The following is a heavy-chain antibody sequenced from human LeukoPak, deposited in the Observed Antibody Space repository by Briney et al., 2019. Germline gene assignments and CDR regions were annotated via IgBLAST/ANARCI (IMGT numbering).Heavy chain of an antibody. D-gene: IGHD2-15*01. J-gene: IGHJ1*01. Sequence: SKTLSLTCTVSGGSISSYYWSWIRQPPGKGLEWIGYIYYSGSTNYNPSLKSRVTISVDTSKNQFSLKLSSVTAADTAVYYCTRDVVPGYCSGGSCYSFQHWGQGTLVTVSS. CDR3: TRDVVPGYCSGGSCYSFQH. V-gene: IGHV4-59*01. CDR1: GGSISSYY. CDR2: IYYSGST.